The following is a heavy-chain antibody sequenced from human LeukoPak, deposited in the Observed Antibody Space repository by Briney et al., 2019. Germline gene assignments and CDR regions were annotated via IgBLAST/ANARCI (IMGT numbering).Heavy chain of an antibody. D-gene: IGHD6-19*01. CDR2: ISSSGSTI. J-gene: IGHJ4*02. Sequence: GGSLRLSCAASGFTFSSYEVNWVRQAPGKGLEWVSYISSSGSTIYYADSVKGRFTISRDNAKNSLYLQMNSLRAVDTAVYYCARGSPVAGNDYWGQGTLVTVSS. CDR1: GFTFSSYE. V-gene: IGHV3-48*03. CDR3: ARGSPVAGNDY.